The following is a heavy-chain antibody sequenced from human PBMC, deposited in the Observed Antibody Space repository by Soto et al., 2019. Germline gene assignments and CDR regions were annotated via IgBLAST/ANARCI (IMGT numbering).Heavy chain of an antibody. J-gene: IGHJ5*02. CDR3: ARTFYCTNGVCLGTNWFDP. CDR1: GGTFSSYA. D-gene: IGHD2-8*01. Sequence: SVKVSCKASGGTFSSYAISWVRQAPGQGLEWMGGIIPTFGTANYAQKFQGRVTITADESTSTAYMELSSLRSEDTAVYYCARTFYCTNGVCLGTNWFDPWGQGTLVTVSS. V-gene: IGHV1-69*13. CDR2: IIPTFGTA.